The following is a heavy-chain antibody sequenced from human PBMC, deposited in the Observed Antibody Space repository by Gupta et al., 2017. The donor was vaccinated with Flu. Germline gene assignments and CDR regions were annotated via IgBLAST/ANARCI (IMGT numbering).Heavy chain of an antibody. D-gene: IGHD3-22*01. CDR3: ASTYYHDNTGSARRALDL. V-gene: IGHV3-33*01. CDR1: GLIFSNYA. Sequence: QVQLVESGGGVVQPGRSLRLSCEASGLIFSNYAMHWVRQAPGKGLEWVAVIWYNGNIDYYSDSVKGRFTISRDNSKNTLYLQMSGLRAEDTAVYYCASTYYHDNTGSARRALDLWGQGTVVTVSS. CDR2: IWYNGNID. J-gene: IGHJ3*01.